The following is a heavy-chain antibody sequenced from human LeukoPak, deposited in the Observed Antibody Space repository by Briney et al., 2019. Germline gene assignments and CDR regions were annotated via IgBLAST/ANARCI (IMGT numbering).Heavy chain of an antibody. J-gene: IGHJ4*02. CDR2: ISYDGSSK. Sequence: GGSLRPSCAAPGFTLSSYGVHGVRKAPGKGLEWVAVISYDGSSKYYADSVKGRFTISRDNSKNTLYLQMNSLRGEDTAVYYCAKVGEQQLADYWGQGTLVTVSS. V-gene: IGHV3-30*18. CDR3: AKVGEQQLADY. D-gene: IGHD6-13*01. CDR1: GFTLSSYG.